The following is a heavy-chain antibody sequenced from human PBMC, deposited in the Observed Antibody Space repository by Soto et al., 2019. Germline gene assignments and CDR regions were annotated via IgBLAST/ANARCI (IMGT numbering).Heavy chain of an antibody. Sequence: GASVKASCEASGYTFTGYYMHWVRQAPGQGLEWMGWINPNSGGTNYAQKFQGWVTMTRDTSISTAYMELSRLRSDDTAVYYCARAGTGDAFDIWGQGTMVTVSS. D-gene: IGHD7-27*01. CDR3: ARAGTGDAFDI. J-gene: IGHJ3*02. CDR1: GYTFTGYY. CDR2: INPNSGGT. V-gene: IGHV1-2*04.